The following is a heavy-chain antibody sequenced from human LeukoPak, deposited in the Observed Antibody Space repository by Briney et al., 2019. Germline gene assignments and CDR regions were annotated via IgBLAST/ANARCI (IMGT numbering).Heavy chain of an antibody. CDR1: GFTFTTSA. Sequence: GASVKVSCKASGFTFTTSAVQWVRQARGQRLEWIGRIVVGSGNTDHAQKFQGRLTIIRDISTSTAYMELSSLTSDDTAVYYCAAVPNANAWYWDDAFDIWGQGTMVTVSS. CDR3: AAVPNANAWYWDDAFDI. J-gene: IGHJ3*02. CDR2: IVVGSGNT. D-gene: IGHD2-8*02. V-gene: IGHV1-58*01.